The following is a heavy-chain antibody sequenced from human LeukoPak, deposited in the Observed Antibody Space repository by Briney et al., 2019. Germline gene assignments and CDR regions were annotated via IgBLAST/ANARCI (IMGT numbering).Heavy chain of an antibody. Sequence: PSETLSLTXTVSGGSISSYYWSWIQQPPGKGLEWIGYIYYSGSTNYNPSLKSRVTISVDTSKNQFSLKLSSVTAADTAVYYCAGYYDILTGYSDWGQGTLVTVSS. V-gene: IGHV4-59*01. J-gene: IGHJ4*02. CDR1: GGSISSYY. CDR3: AGYYDILTGYSD. CDR2: IYYSGST. D-gene: IGHD3-9*01.